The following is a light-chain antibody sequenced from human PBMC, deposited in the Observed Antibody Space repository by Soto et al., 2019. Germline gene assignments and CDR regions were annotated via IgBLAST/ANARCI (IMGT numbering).Light chain of an antibody. CDR2: DAS. Sequence: DIQMTQSPSTLYASGGDRVTITCQASQSISDSLAWYQQKPGKAPDLLISDASSLERGVASRFSGSGSGTDFTLTFYDCLRSRYATYYCQPIYRYPGTFGLGTRVDIK. CDR1: QSISDS. CDR3: QPIYRYPGT. V-gene: IGKV1-5*01. J-gene: IGKJ1*01.